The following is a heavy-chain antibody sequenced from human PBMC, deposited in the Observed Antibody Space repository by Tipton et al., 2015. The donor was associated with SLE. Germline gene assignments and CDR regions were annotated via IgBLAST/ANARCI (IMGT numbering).Heavy chain of an antibody. D-gene: IGHD6-13*01. CDR2: INHSGST. V-gene: IGHV4-34*01. CDR1: GGSFSGYY. CDR3: AKESAAHYYGMDI. Sequence: LRLSCAVYGGSFSGYYWSWIRQPPGKGLEWIGEINHSGSTNYNPSLKSRVTISVDTSKNQFSLKLSSVTAADTAVYYCAKESAAHYYGMDIWGQGTTVTVSS. J-gene: IGHJ6*02.